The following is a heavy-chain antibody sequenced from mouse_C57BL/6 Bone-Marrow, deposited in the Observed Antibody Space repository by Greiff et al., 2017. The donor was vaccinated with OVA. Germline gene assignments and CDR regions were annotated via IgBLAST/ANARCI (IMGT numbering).Heavy chain of an antibody. CDR3: ARGYYGNAYYAMDY. CDR1: GYTFTSYG. V-gene: IGHV1-81*01. D-gene: IGHD2-1*01. CDR2: IYPRSGNT. Sequence: QVQLQQSGAELARPGASVKLSCKASGYTFTSYGISWVKQRTGQGLEWIGEIYPRSGNTYYNEKFKGKATLTADKSSSTAYMELRSLTSEDSAVYVCARGYYGNAYYAMDYWGQGTSVTVSS. J-gene: IGHJ4*01.